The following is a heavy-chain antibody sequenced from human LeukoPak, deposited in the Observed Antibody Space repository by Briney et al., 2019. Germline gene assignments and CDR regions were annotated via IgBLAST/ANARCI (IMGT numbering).Heavy chain of an antibody. CDR2: INPNSGGT. V-gene: IGHV1-2*02. D-gene: IGHD4-11*01. CDR3: ARWMATVTTPDY. Sequence: ASVKVSCKASDYTFTSYGISWVRQAPGQGLEWMGWINPNSGGTNYAQKFQGRVTMTRDTAISTAYMELSRLRSDDTAVYYCARWMATVTTPDYWGQGTLVTVSS. CDR1: DYTFTSYG. J-gene: IGHJ4*02.